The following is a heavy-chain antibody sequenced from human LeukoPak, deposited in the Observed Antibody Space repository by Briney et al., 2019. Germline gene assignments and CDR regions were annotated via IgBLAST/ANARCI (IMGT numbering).Heavy chain of an antibody. CDR3: ATYRQVLLPFES. V-gene: IGHV3-23*01. D-gene: IGHD2-8*02. Sequence: TGGSLRLSCVASGFTFSSYAMGWVRQAPGKGLEWVSAISGSGGSTYYADSVKGRFTISRDNSKNTLYLQMNSLRAEDTAIYYCATYRQVLLPFESWGQGTLVTVSS. J-gene: IGHJ4*02. CDR1: GFTFSSYA. CDR2: ISGSGGST.